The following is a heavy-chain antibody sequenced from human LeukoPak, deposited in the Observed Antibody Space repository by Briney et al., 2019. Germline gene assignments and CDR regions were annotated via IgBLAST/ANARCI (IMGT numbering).Heavy chain of an antibody. J-gene: IGHJ4*02. Sequence: GGPLRLSCAASGFTFSSYSMNWVRQAPGKGLEWVSAISGSGGSTYYADSVKGRFTISRDNSKNTLYLQMNSLRAEDTAVHYCAKWGKTYYYDSSGYYFDYWGQGTLVTVSS. CDR2: ISGSGGST. V-gene: IGHV3-23*01. D-gene: IGHD3-22*01. CDR1: GFTFSSYS. CDR3: AKWGKTYYYDSSGYYFDY.